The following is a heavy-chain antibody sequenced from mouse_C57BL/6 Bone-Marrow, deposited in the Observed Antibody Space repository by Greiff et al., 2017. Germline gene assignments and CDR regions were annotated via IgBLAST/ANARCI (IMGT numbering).Heavy chain of an antibody. Sequence: ESGPGLVKPSQSLSLTCSVTGYSITSGYYWNWIRQFPGNKLEWMGYISYDGSNNYNPSLKNRISITRDTSKNQFFLKLNSVTTEDTATYYGARGLDYGLTDYAMDYWGQGTSVTVSS. V-gene: IGHV3-6*01. D-gene: IGHD1-1*02. CDR2: ISYDGSN. J-gene: IGHJ4*01. CDR3: ARGLDYGLTDYAMDY. CDR1: GYSITSGYY.